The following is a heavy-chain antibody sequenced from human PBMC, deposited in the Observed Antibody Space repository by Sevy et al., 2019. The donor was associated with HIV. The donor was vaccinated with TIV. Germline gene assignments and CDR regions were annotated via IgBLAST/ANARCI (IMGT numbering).Heavy chain of an antibody. V-gene: IGHV3-30-3*01. J-gene: IGHJ4*02. CDR2: ISSAGSNK. CDR1: GLTFSSHA. D-gene: IGHD6-19*01. CDR3: TRDAGYSIAWSPSDY. Sequence: GGSLRLSCAASGLTFSSHAMHWVRQAPGKGLEWVAVISSAGSNKYYADSVKGRFTISRDNPKNTLYLQMNSLRPEDTAVYYCTRDAGYSIAWSPSDYWGQGTRVTVSS.